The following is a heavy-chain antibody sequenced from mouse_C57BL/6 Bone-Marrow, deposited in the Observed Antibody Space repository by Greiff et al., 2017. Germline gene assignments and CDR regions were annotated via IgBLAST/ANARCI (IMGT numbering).Heavy chain of an antibody. J-gene: IGHJ2*01. D-gene: IGHD6-1*01. CDR3: TPSNSLDD. CDR2: IDPGNGDT. V-gene: IGHV14-4*01. CDR1: GFNIKDYY. Sequence: EVQLVESGAELVRPGASVKLSCPASGFNIKDYYMHWVKQRPEQGLEWIGWIDPGNGDTEYASKFQGKATITADTSSTTAYLQLNSRTSEDTAVYYCTPSNSLDDGGPGTTFTV.